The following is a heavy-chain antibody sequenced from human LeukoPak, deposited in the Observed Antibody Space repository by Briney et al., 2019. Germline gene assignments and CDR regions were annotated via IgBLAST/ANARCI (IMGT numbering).Heavy chain of an antibody. D-gene: IGHD6-13*01. Sequence: SETLSLTCAVYGGSFSGYYWSWIRQPPGKGLEWIGEINHSGSTNYNLSLKSRVTISVDTSKNQFSLKLSSVTAADTAVYYCARGGISSRWYWFDPWGQGTLVTVSS. CDR2: INHSGST. V-gene: IGHV4-34*01. CDR1: GGSFSGYY. J-gene: IGHJ5*02. CDR3: ARGGISSRWYWFDP.